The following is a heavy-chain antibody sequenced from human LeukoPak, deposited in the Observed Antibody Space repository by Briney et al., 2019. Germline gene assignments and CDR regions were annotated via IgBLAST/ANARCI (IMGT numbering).Heavy chain of an antibody. J-gene: IGHJ5*02. V-gene: IGHV4-4*07. CDR2: IYTSGST. CDR1: DGSISNYY. D-gene: IGHD4-11*01. CDR3: ARVGSNPFFQFDP. Sequence: SETLSLTCTVSDGSISNYYWSWIRQPAGKGLEWIGRIYTSGSTNYNPSLKSRVTMSVDTSKNQFSLKLTSVTAADTAVYYCARVGSNPFFQFDPWSQGTLVTVSS.